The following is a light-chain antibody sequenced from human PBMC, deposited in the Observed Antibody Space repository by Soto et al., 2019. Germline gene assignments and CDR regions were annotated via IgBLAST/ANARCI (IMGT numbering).Light chain of an antibody. V-gene: IGKV3-15*01. CDR1: QSVSSN. CDR3: QQYNNWPFS. Sequence: EIVIARVPATLSVSPGERATPSCRASQSVSSNLAWYQQKPGQAPRLLIYGASTRATGIPARFSGSGSGTEFALTISGLQSEDFALYFCQQYNNWPFSFGQGTRLEIK. CDR2: GAS. J-gene: IGKJ5*01.